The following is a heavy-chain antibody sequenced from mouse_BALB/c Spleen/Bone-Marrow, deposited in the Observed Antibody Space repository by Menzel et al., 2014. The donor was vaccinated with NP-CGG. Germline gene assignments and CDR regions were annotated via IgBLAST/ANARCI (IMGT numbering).Heavy chain of an antibody. V-gene: IGHV14-3*02. CDR2: IDPANGNT. J-gene: IGHJ3*01. CDR1: GFNIKDTY. CDR3: ARYYYGSSLFAY. Sequence: EVQLQESGAELVKPGDSVKLSCTASGFNIKDTYMYWVKQRPEQGLEWIGRIDPANGNTKYDPKFQDKATITADTSSNTACLQLGSLTSEDTAVYYCARYYYGSSLFAYWGQGTLVTVSA. D-gene: IGHD1-1*01.